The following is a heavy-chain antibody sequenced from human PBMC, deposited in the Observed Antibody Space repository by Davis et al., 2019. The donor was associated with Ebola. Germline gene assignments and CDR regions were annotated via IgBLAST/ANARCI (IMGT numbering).Heavy chain of an antibody. CDR2: IYPDDSDT. J-gene: IGHJ6*02. CDR1: GYSFTSSW. Sequence: GESLKISCKGSGYSFTSSWIGWVRQMPGKGLEWMGFIYPDDSDTRYRPTFQGQVTISVDKSVSSAYLQWSSLRAADTATYYCARRGYSYGLDVWGQGTTVTVSS. CDR3: ARRGYSYGLDV. D-gene: IGHD2-2*03. V-gene: IGHV5-51*01.